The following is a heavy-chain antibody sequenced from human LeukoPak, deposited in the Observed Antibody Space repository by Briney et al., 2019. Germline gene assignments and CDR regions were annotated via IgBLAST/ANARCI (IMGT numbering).Heavy chain of an antibody. CDR2: ISQDGSGK. Sequence: GGSLRLSCGASGFTFSNYWMSWVRQAPGKGLEWVINISQDGSGKNYADSVEGRFTISRDNSKNTLYLQMNSLRAEDTAVYYCARDLSSSPQPSFDYWGQGTLVTVSS. CDR1: GFTFSNYW. D-gene: IGHD6-6*01. V-gene: IGHV3-7*01. J-gene: IGHJ4*02. CDR3: ARDLSSSPQPSFDY.